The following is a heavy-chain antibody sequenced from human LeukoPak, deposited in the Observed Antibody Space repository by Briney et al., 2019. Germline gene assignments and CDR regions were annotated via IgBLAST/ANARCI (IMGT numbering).Heavy chain of an antibody. J-gene: IGHJ6*03. D-gene: IGHD1-26*01. V-gene: IGHV3-23*01. CDR1: GFTFSSYA. CDR3: AKAGELLYYYYYMDV. Sequence: GGSLRLSCAASGFTFSSYAMSWVRQAPGKGLEWVSAISGSGGSTYYADSVKGRFTISGDNSKNTLYLQMNSLRAEDTAVYYCAKAGELLYYYYYMDVWGKGTTVTVSS. CDR2: ISGSGGST.